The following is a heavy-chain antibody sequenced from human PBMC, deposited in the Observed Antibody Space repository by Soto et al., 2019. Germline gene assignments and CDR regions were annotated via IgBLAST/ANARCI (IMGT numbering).Heavy chain of an antibody. CDR1: GFPCGSNS. J-gene: IGHJ4*02. V-gene: IGHV3-48*02. D-gene: IGHD6-25*01. CDR2: ISSSSSTI. CDR3: AGGGVRTSYLEY. Sequence: PGRSLKLSCTSSGFPCGSNSMKWVRQAPGKGLEWISCISSSSSTIYYSASFKGRFTISIDNAKNSVYLKMNSLRDEDKPVPYRAGGGVRTSYLEYRGQRPVVTVSS.